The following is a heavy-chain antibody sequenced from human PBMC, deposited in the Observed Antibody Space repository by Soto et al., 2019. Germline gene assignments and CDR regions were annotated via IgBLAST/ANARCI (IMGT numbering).Heavy chain of an antibody. J-gene: IGHJ4*02. D-gene: IGHD6-6*01. Sequence: QVQLQESGPGLVKASQTLSLICNVSGESISIGGYYCSWIRHHPGEGLEWIGYIYDIESGYYNPSLEIRVALSMDTSKNHFARKMSSVTAADTAVYYCALASSSSSAADYWGQGTLITVSS. CDR2: IYDIESG. CDR3: ALASSSSSAADY. V-gene: IGHV4-31*03. CDR1: GESISIGGYY.